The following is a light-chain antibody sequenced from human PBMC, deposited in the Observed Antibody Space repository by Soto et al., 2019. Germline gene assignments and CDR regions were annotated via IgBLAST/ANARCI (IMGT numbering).Light chain of an antibody. CDR1: QSVGGSS. J-gene: IGKJ1*01. V-gene: IGKV3-20*01. CDR3: QQYQNSPRT. CDR2: DTS. Sequence: ETVWKQSPGTLYLSPREIATVSCRASQSVGGSSLAWYQQRPGQAPRLLIYDTSKRATGIPDRFSGSGSGTDFTLTISRLEPEDFAVYYCQQYQNSPRTFGQGTKVDIK.